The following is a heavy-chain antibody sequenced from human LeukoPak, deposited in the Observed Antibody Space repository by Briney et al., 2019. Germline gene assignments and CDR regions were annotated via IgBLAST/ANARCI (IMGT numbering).Heavy chain of an antibody. Sequence: GGSLRLSCAPSGCNFNFYWMSWVRQAPGKGLEWVANINQDGSEKYYVDSVKGRFTISRDNAKNTLFLQMSSLRAEDTSVFYCARAGGPHTVDVWGQGTTVTLSS. V-gene: IGHV3-7*01. CDR1: GCNFNFYW. J-gene: IGHJ6*02. CDR2: INQDGSEK. D-gene: IGHD1-14*01. CDR3: ARAGGPHTVDV.